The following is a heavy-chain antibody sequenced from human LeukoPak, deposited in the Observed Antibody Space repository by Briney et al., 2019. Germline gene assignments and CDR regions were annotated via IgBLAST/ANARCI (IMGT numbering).Heavy chain of an antibody. J-gene: IGHJ4*02. V-gene: IGHV4-34*01. CDR2: INHSGST. Sequence: SETLSLTCAVYGGSFSGYYWSWIRQPPGKGLEWIGEINHSGSTNYNPSLKSRVTVSVDTSKNQFSLKLSSVTAADTAVYYCARWYSGSSFDYWGQGTLVTVSS. CDR3: ARWYSGSSFDY. CDR1: GGSFSGYY. D-gene: IGHD1-26*01.